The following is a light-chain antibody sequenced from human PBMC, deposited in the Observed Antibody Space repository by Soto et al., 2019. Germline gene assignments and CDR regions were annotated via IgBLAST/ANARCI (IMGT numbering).Light chain of an antibody. V-gene: IGKV3-20*01. Sequence: EIVLTQSPGTLSLSPGERATLSCRASESVSSSYLAWYQQKPGQAPRLLIFIASSRAAGIPDRFSGSGSGTDFPLTISRLEPEDFAVYYCQQYGSSPWTVGQGTKVEIK. CDR3: QQYGSSPWT. CDR1: ESVSSSY. J-gene: IGKJ1*01. CDR2: IAS.